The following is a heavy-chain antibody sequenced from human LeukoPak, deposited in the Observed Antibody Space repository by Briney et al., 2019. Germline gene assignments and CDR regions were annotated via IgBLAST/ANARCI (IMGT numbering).Heavy chain of an antibody. CDR1: GFTFSTYS. Sequence: GGSPRLSCAASGFTFSTYSMNWVRQAPGKGLEWVSYISSTGTIYYADSVKGRFTISRDNAKNSLYLQMNSLRAEDTAIYYCARPFDSWGQGTLVTVSS. V-gene: IGHV3-48*03. CDR2: ISSTGTI. J-gene: IGHJ4*02. CDR3: ARPFDS.